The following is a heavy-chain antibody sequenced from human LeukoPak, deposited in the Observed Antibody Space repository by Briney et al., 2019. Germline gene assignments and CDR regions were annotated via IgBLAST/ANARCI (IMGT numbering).Heavy chain of an antibody. CDR1: GFTFSNYA. D-gene: IGHD2-2*01. CDR3: ARDGKYCSSTSCPSDR. CDR2: ISGSGGST. J-gene: IGHJ1*01. Sequence: GGSLRLSCAASGFTFSNYAMSWVRQAPGKGLEWVSVISGSGGSTYYTDSVKGRFSISRDNSKNTVYLQMNSLRAEDTAVYYCARDGKYCSSTSCPSDRWGQGTLVTVSS. V-gene: IGHV3-23*01.